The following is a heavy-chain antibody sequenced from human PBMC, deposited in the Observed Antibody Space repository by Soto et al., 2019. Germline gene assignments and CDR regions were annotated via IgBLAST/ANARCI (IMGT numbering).Heavy chain of an antibody. CDR1: GFSLSTSGVG. V-gene: IGHV2-5*02. D-gene: IGHD3-22*01. CDR3: VHSPSSGDNYIRWFDP. J-gene: IGHJ5*02. Sequence: QITLKESGPMLVKPTQTLTLTCTFSGFSLSTSGVGVGWIRQPPGKALEWLALIYWDDDKRYSPSLQSRLTITEDTSANKVVLTMTNMDPVDTATYYCVHSPSSGDNYIRWFDPWGQGALVTVSS. CDR2: IYWDDDK.